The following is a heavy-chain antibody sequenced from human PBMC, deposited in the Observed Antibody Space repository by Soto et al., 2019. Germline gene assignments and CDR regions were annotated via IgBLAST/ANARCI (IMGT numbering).Heavy chain of an antibody. CDR3: ARGELDRTIDY. J-gene: IGHJ4*02. CDR2: ISSSSSTI. Sequence: GGSLRLSCAASGFSLRSRSMNWVRQAPGKGLEWVSYISSSSSTIYYTGSVKGRFTISRDNAKNSLYLHMNSLRDEDTAVYYCARGELDRTIDYWGQGTQVTVSS. V-gene: IGHV3-48*02. CDR1: GFSLRSRS. D-gene: IGHD1-1*01.